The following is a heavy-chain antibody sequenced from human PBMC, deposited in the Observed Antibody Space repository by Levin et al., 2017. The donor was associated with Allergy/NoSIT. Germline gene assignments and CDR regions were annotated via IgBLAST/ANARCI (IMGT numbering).Heavy chain of an antibody. V-gene: IGHV3-23*01. CDR2: ISSSGSGT. CDR3: GARSPVYYGSGSYPFDY. Sequence: GGSLRLSCAASGFIVNNYAMSWVRQAPGKGLEWVSAISSSGSGTYYADSVKGRFTISRDSSKNTLYLQMNSLRAEDTAVYYCGARSPVYYGSGSYPFDYWGQGTLVTVSS. J-gene: IGHJ4*02. CDR1: GFIVNNYA. D-gene: IGHD3-10*01.